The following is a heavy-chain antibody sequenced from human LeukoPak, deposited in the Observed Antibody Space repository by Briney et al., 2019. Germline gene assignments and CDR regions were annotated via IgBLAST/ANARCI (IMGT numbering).Heavy chain of an antibody. CDR1: GFTFSSYE. D-gene: IGHD1-7*01. CDR2: ISSSGSTI. J-gene: IGHJ4*02. V-gene: IGHV3-48*03. Sequence: GGSLRLSCAASGFTFSSYEMNWVRQAPGKGLEWVSYISSSGSTIYYADSVQGRFTISRDNAKNSLYLQMNSLRAEDTAVYYCARDQDWNYAFDYWGQGTLVTVSS. CDR3: ARDQDWNYAFDY.